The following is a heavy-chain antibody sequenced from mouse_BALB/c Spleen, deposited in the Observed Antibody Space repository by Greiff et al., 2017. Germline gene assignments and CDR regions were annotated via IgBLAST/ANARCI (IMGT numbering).Heavy chain of an antibody. CDR2: ISSGSSTI. Sequence: EVMLVESGGGLVKPGGSLKLSCAASGFTFSSFGMHWVRQAPEKGLEWVAYISSGSSTIYYADTVKGRFTISRDNPKNTLFLQMTSLRSEDTAMYYCARSLTTADYWGQGTTLTVSS. J-gene: IGHJ2*01. CDR3: ARSLTTADY. CDR1: GFTFSSFG. V-gene: IGHV5-17*02. D-gene: IGHD1-2*01.